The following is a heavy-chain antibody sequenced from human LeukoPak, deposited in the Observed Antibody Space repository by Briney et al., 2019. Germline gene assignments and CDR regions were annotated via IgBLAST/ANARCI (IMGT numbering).Heavy chain of an antibody. D-gene: IGHD3-22*01. V-gene: IGHV1-8*01. Sequence: ASGKVSCKASGYTFTSYDINWVRQATGQGLEWMGWMNPNSGNTGYAQKFQGRVTMTRNTSISTAYMELSSLRSEDTAVYYCARFAGTESYDSSVLFGYYYGMDVWGQGTTVTVSS. J-gene: IGHJ6*02. CDR1: GYTFTSYD. CDR3: ARFAGTESYDSSVLFGYYYGMDV. CDR2: MNPNSGNT.